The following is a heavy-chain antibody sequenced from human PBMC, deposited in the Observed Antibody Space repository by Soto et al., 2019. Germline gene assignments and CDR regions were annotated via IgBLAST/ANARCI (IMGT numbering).Heavy chain of an antibody. CDR2: ISAYNGNT. J-gene: IGHJ4*02. D-gene: IGHD3-10*01. CDR3: ARAGLVRGVIGPYYFDY. CDR1: GYTFTSYG. Sequence: ASVKVSCKASGYTFTSYGISWVRQAPGQGLEWMGWISAYNGNTNYAQKLQGRVTMTTDTSTSTAYMELRSLRSDDTAVYYCARAGLVRGVIGPYYFDYWGQGTLVTVSS. V-gene: IGHV1-18*01.